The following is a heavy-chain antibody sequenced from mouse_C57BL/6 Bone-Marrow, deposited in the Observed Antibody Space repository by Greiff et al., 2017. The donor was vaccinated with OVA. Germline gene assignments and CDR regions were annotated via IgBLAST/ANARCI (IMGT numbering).Heavy chain of an antibody. Sequence: QVHVKQSGAELARPGASVKLSCKASGYTFTSYGISWVKQRTGQGLEWIGEIYPRSGNTYYNEKFKGKATLTADKSSSTAYMELRSLTSEDSAVYFCARRAYYSNYEGFAYWGQGTLVTVSA. J-gene: IGHJ3*01. CDR1: GYTFTSYG. D-gene: IGHD2-5*01. CDR2: IYPRSGNT. CDR3: ARRAYYSNYEGFAY. V-gene: IGHV1-81*01.